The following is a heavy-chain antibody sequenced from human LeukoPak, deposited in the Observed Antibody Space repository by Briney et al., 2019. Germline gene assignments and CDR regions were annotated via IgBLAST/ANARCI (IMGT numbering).Heavy chain of an antibody. CDR2: ISGSGGST. CDR1: GFTFSSYA. Sequence: PGGSLRLSCAASGFTFSSYAMSWVRQAPGKGLEWVSAISGSGGSTYCADSVKGRFTISRDNSKNTLYLQMNSLRAEDTAVYYCAKSSVRGVIRTYFDYWGQEPWSPSPQ. V-gene: IGHV3-23*01. D-gene: IGHD3-10*01. CDR3: AKSSVRGVIRTYFDY. J-gene: IGHJ4*01.